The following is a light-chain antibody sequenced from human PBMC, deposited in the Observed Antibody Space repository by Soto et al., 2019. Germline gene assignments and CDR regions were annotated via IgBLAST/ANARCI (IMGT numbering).Light chain of an antibody. Sequence: DIQLTQSPSSLSASVGDRVTLTYRASQSVSSSLSWYQQKPGKAPNLLIYAASTLQSGVPSRFSGSGSGTDFTLTISSLQPEDFATYYCQQSYGTPRTFGPGTKVDIK. V-gene: IGKV1-39*01. CDR2: AAS. CDR3: QQSYGTPRT. J-gene: IGKJ3*01. CDR1: QSVSSS.